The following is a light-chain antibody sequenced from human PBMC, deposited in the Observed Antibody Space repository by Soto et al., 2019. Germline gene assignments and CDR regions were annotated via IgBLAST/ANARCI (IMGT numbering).Light chain of an antibody. V-gene: IGKV1-9*01. CDR1: QSVTSD. CDR2: LAS. CDR3: QQLNSYPRT. Sequence: TQSLVTLSVSPGERATLSCRASQSVTSDLAWYQQKPGKAPKFLVCLASTLQSGVPSRFSGSGSGTEFNLTISNLQPEDFATYYCQQLNSYPRTFGQGTKVEI. J-gene: IGKJ1*01.